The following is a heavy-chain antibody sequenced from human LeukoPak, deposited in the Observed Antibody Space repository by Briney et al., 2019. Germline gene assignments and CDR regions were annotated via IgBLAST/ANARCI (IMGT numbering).Heavy chain of an antibody. CDR3: AKAARTTVTYSFDS. D-gene: IGHD4-17*01. J-gene: IGHJ4*02. CDR1: GFTFSSYA. V-gene: IGHV3-23*01. Sequence: GGSLRLSCAASGFTFSSYAMHWVRQAPGKGLDWVSSISAGGGVTSNADSVKGRFTISRDNSKNTLYLQMNSLRAEDTAMYYCAKAARTTVTYSFDSWGQGTLVTVSS. CDR2: ISAGGGVT.